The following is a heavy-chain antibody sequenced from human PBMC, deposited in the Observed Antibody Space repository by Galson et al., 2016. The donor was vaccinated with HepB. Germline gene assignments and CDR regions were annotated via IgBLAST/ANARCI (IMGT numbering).Heavy chain of an antibody. CDR1: GFTFDDYA. Sequence: LRLSCAASGFTFDDYAMHWVRQAPGKGLEWVSGISWNSGSIGYADSVKGRFTISRDNAKNSLYLQMNSLRAEDTALYYCAKVDTAMVTYYYGMDVWGQGTTVTVSS. J-gene: IGHJ6*02. CDR3: AKVDTAMVTYYYGMDV. CDR2: ISWNSGSI. V-gene: IGHV3-9*01. D-gene: IGHD5-18*01.